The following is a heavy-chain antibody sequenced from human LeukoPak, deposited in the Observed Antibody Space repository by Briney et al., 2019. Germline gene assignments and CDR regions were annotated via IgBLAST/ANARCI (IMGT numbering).Heavy chain of an antibody. CDR2: ISSSGSTI. Sequence: GGSLRLSCAASGFTFSSYGMNWVRQAPGKGLEWVSYISSSGSTIYYADSVKGRFTISRDNAKNSLYLQMNSLRAEDTAVYYCARVTTVTPGGYWGQGTLVTVSS. V-gene: IGHV3-48*03. CDR1: GFTFSSYG. J-gene: IGHJ4*02. CDR3: ARVTTVTPGGY. D-gene: IGHD4-17*01.